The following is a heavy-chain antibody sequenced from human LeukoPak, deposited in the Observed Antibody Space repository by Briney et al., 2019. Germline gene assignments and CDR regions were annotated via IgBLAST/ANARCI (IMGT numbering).Heavy chain of an antibody. CDR2: ISGSGGST. CDR1: GFTFSSYA. J-gene: IGHJ6*02. D-gene: IGHD3-9*01. V-gene: IGHV3-23*01. Sequence: GGSLRLSCAASGFTFSSYAMSWVRQAPGKGLEWVSAISGSGGSTYYADSMKGRFTISRDNSKNTLYLQMNSLRAEDTAVYYCAKGPGFDLYYYYGMDVWGQGTTVTVSS. CDR3: AKGPGFDLYYYYGMDV.